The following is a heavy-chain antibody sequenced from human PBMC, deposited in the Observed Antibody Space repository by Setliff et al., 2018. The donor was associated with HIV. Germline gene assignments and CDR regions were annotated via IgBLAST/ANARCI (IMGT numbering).Heavy chain of an antibody. CDR2: IYTSGST. Sequence: KASETLSLTCTVSGGSISSGSYYWSWIRQPAGKGLEWIGHIYTSGSTNYNPSLKSRVTISVDTSKNQFSLKLSSVTAADTAVYYCARVSDEPTIFGVVIRNDYFDYWGQGTLVTVSS. CDR3: ARVSDEPTIFGVVIRNDYFDY. D-gene: IGHD3-3*01. CDR1: GGSISSGSYY. V-gene: IGHV4-61*09. J-gene: IGHJ4*02.